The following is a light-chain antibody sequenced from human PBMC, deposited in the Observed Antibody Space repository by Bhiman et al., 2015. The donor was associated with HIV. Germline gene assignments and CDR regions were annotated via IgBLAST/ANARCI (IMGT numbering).Light chain of an antibody. CDR1: SSDVGGYNY. CDR2: GNN. CDR3: QSYDSSLSGRV. J-gene: IGLJ3*02. V-gene: IGLV2-11*01. Sequence: QSALTQPRSVSGSPGQSVTISCTGTSSDVGGYNYVSWYQHLPGTAPKLLIYGNNIRPSGVPDRFSGSKSGTSASLAITGLQAEDESDYYCQSYDSSLSGRVFGGGTKLTVL.